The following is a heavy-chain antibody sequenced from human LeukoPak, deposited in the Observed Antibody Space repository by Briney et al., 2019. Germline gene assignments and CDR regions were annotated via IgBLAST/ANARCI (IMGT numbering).Heavy chain of an antibody. V-gene: IGHV3-30*18. J-gene: IGHJ4*02. CDR2: ISYDGSNK. Sequence: PGRSLRLSCAASGFTFSSYGMHWVRQAPGKGLEWVAVISYDGSNKYYADSVKGRFTISRDNSKNTLYLQMNSLRAEDTAVYYCAKGPDWFSRITGTAAGPFDYWGQGTLVTVSS. D-gene: IGHD1-7*01. CDR1: GFTFSSYG. CDR3: AKGPDWFSRITGTAAGPFDY.